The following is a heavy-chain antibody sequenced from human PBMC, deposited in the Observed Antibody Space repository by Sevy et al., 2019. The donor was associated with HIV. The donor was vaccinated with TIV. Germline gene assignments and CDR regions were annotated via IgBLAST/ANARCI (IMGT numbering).Heavy chain of an antibody. V-gene: IGHV3-73*01. D-gene: IGHD3-3*01. J-gene: IGHJ4*02. CDR1: GFTFSGSA. CDR3: TKGYDFWPAHFDY. CDR2: IRSKANSYAT. Sequence: GGSLRLSCAASGFTFSGSAMHWVRQASGKGLEWVGRIRSKANSYATAYAASVKGRFTISRDDSKNTAYLQMNSLKTEDTAVYYCTKGYDFWPAHFDYWGQGTLVTVSS.